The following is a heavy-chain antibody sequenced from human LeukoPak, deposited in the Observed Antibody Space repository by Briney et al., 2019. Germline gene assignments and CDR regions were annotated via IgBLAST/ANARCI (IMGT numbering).Heavy chain of an antibody. J-gene: IGHJ4*02. Sequence: GGSLRLSCAASGFTFSSYAMHWVRQAPGKGLEWVAVISYDGSNKYYADPVKGRFTISRDNSKNTLYLQMNTLRAEDTAMYYCTKSRWTPTDWGQGALVTVSS. CDR1: GFTFSSYA. CDR3: TKSRWTPTD. CDR2: ISYDGSNK. V-gene: IGHV3-30*04. D-gene: IGHD4-23*01.